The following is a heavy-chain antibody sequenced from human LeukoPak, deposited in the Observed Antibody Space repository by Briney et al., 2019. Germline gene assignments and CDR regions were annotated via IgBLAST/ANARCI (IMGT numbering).Heavy chain of an antibody. J-gene: IGHJ5*02. Sequence: GGSLRLSCAASGFTFSSYSMNWVRQAPGKGLEWVSYISSSSSTIYYADSVKGRFTISRDNAKNSLYLQMNSLRAEDTAVYYCARDAAAATGSWFDPWGQGTLVTVSS. CDR1: GFTFSSYS. V-gene: IGHV3-48*01. CDR2: ISSSSSTI. CDR3: ARDAAAATGSWFDP. D-gene: IGHD6-13*01.